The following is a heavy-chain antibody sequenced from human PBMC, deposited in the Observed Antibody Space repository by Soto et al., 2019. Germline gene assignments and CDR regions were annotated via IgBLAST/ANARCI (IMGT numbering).Heavy chain of an antibody. CDR1: GGPMSNYY. CDR2: MGHDGYT. V-gene: IGHV4-59*08. CDR3: ARQGFGPLHGLGDV. D-gene: IGHD3-10*01. Sequence: QVQLQASGPGLVKPSETLSLTCTISGGPMSNYYCSWFRQPPGQGLEWIGYMGHDGYTSYNPSLRRRVTMSLVTSKHQSSLSLRSVTAADTALYYCARQGFGPLHGLGDVGCQGTTVTVSS. J-gene: IGHJ6*02.